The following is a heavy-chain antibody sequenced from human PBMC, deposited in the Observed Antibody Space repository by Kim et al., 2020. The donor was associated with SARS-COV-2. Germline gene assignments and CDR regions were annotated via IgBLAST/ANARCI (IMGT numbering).Heavy chain of an antibody. CDR2: IYPGDSDT. CDR3: ARQSFRSMIRGVITSDYYYAMDV. Sequence: GESLKISCKGSGYSFTSYWIGWVRQMPEKGLEWMGIIYPGDSDTRYSPSFQGQVTISADKSISTAYLQWSSLKASDTAMYYCARQSFRSMIRGVITSDYYYAMDVWGQGTTVTVSS. CDR1: GYSFTSYW. V-gene: IGHV5-51*01. J-gene: IGHJ6*01. D-gene: IGHD3-10*01.